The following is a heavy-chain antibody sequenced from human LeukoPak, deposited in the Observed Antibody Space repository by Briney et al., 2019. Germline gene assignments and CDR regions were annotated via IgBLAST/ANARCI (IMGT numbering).Heavy chain of an antibody. CDR2: INHSGST. CDR3: ARGVWDYYYYMDV. D-gene: IGHD1-26*01. J-gene: IGHJ6*03. CDR1: GGSFSGYY. V-gene: IGHV4-34*01. Sequence: KSSETLSLTCAVYGGSFSGYYWSWIRQPPGKGLEWIGEINHSGSTNYNPSLKSRVTISVDTSKNQFSLKLSSVTAADTAVYYCARGVWDYYYYMDVWGKGTTVTVSS.